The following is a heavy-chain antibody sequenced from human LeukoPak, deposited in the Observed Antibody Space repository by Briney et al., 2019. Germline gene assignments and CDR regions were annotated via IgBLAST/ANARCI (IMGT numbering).Heavy chain of an antibody. CDR1: GYTFTSYA. V-gene: IGHV7-4-1*02. CDR3: ARVLRPIKYDAFDI. CDR2: INTNTGNP. Sequence: ASVKVSCKASGYTFTSYAMNWVRQAPGQGLEWMGWINTNTGNPTYAQGFTGRFVFSLDTSVSTAYLQISSLKAEDTAVYYCARVLRPIKYDAFDIWGQGTMVTVSS. J-gene: IGHJ3*02. D-gene: IGHD5-12*01.